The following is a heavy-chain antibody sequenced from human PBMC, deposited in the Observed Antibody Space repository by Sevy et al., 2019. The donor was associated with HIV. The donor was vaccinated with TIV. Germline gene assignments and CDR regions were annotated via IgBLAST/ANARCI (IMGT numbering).Heavy chain of an antibody. D-gene: IGHD6-19*01. CDR2: ISSSGSTI. CDR1: GFTFSDYY. J-gene: IGHJ4*02. CDR3: AREYSSGWYEGEFGY. Sequence: GESLKISCAASGFTFSDYYMSWIRQAPGKGLEWVSYISSSGSTIYYADSVKGRFTISRDNAKNSLYLQMNSLRAEDTAVYYCAREYSSGWYEGEFGYWGQGTLVTVSS. V-gene: IGHV3-11*04.